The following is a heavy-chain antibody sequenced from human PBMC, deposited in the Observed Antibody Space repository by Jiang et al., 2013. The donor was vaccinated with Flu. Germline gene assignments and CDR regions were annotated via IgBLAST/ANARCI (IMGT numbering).Heavy chain of an antibody. J-gene: IGHJ4*02. Sequence: VQLLESGGGLVQPGGSLRLSCSASGFTFSSYAMHWVRQAPGKGLEYVSAISSNGGSTYYADSVKGRFTISRDNSKNTLYLQMSSLRAEDTAVYYCVRRGYYDSSGYYNLDYWGQGTLVTVSS. CDR1: GFTFSSYA. CDR2: ISSNGGST. V-gene: IGHV3-64D*06. CDR3: VRRGYYDSSGYYNLDY. D-gene: IGHD3-22*01.